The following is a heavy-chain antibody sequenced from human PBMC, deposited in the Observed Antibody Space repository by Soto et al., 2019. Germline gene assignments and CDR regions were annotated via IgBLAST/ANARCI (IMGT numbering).Heavy chain of an antibody. CDR2: INAGNGNT. V-gene: IGHV1-3*01. CDR3: ARARSSTIFGVVIAYYYYGMDV. J-gene: IGHJ6*02. CDR1: GYTFSSYA. Sequence: ASVKVSCKASGYTFSSYAMHWVRQAPGQRLEWMGWINAGNGNTKYSQKFQGRVTITRDTSTSTVYMELSSLRSEDTAVYYCARARSSTIFGVVIAYYYYGMDVWG. D-gene: IGHD3-3*01.